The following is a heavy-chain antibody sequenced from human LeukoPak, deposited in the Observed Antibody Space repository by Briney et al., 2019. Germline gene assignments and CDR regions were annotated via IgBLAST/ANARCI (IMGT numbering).Heavy chain of an antibody. D-gene: IGHD2-15*01. J-gene: IGHJ3*02. CDR1: GFAVSSNY. Sequence: GGSLRLSCAASGFAVSSNYMSWVRQAPGKGLEWVSFIYSAGRTSYADSVKGRFTISRDVSRNTLYLQMNSLRVEDTAVYYCAKDQSHCDGGSCRDASDIWGQGTMVTVSS. CDR2: IYSAGRT. V-gene: IGHV3-53*01. CDR3: AKDQSHCDGGSCRDASDI.